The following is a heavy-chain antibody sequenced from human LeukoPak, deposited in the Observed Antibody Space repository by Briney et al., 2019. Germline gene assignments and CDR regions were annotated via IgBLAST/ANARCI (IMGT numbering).Heavy chain of an antibody. CDR2: IYGGGST. CDR1: GFTVSSNY. V-gene: IGHV3-53*01. D-gene: IGHD3-22*01. CDR3: ARPASEHSSRSPLLI. J-gene: IGHJ3*02. Sequence: GGSLRLSCAASGFTVSSNYKSWVRQALGKGLEWVSVIYGGGSTYYADSVKGRFTISRDTSKNTLYLQMNSLRAEDTAVYYCARPASEHSSRSPLLIWGQGTMVTVSS.